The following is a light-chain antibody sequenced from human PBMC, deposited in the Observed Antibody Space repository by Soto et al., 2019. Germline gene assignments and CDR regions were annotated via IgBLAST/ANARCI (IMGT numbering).Light chain of an antibody. CDR1: QSISSW. CDR2: KAS. Sequence: DIQMTQSPSTLSASVGDRVTITSRASQSISSWLAWYQQKPGKAPKLLIYKASSLESGVPSRFSGSGSGTEFTLTISSLQPDDSATYYCQQYDTSSRGFGQGTKVEIK. V-gene: IGKV1-5*03. CDR3: QQYDTSSRG. J-gene: IGKJ1*01.